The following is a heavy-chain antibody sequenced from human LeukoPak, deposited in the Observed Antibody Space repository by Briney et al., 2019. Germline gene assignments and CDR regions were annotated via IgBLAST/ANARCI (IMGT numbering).Heavy chain of an antibody. CDR2: ISYDGSNK. V-gene: IGHV3-30*04. D-gene: IGHD6-6*01. J-gene: IGHJ4*02. CDR3: ARYSSSRSFDY. Sequence: GGSLRLSCAASGFTFSSYAMHWVRQAPGKGLEWVAVISYDGSNKYYADSVKGRFTIPRDNSKNTLYLQMNSLRAEDTAVYYCARYSSSRSFDYWGQGTQVTVSS. CDR1: GFTFSSYA.